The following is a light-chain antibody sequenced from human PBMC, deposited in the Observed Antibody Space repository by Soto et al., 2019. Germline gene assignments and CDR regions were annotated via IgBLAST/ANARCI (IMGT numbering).Light chain of an antibody. J-gene: IGLJ3*02. Sequence: QSVLTQPPSVSAAPGQKVTISCSGSSSNIGNNYVSWYQHLPGTAPKLLIYDNNKRSSGIPDRFSGSKSGTPATLGITGLQTGDEADYYCGTWDTSPSAGVFGGGTQLTVL. CDR1: SSNIGNNY. CDR2: DNN. V-gene: IGLV1-51*01. CDR3: GTWDTSPSAGV.